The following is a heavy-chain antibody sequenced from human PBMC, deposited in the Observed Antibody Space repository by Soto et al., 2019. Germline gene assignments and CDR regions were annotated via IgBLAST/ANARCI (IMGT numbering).Heavy chain of an antibody. CDR1: GYTFTSYY. CDR2: INPSGGST. CDR3: ARAYYYDSSAYYYLGPYFDY. Sequence: GASVKVSCKASGYTFTSYYMHWVRQAPGQGLEWMGIINPSGGSTSYAQKFQGRVTMTRDTSTSTVYMELSSLRSEDTAVYYCARAYYYDSSAYYYLGPYFDYWGQGTLVTVSS. V-gene: IGHV1-46*01. J-gene: IGHJ4*02. D-gene: IGHD3-22*01.